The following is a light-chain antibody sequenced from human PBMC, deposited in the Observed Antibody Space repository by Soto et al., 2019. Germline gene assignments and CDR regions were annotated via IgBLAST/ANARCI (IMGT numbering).Light chain of an antibody. J-gene: IGKJ3*01. CDR2: KAS. V-gene: IGKV1-5*03. CDR3: QQYDTYPFT. CDR1: QSITNW. Sequence: DIQMTQSPSTLSASIRDRVTITCRASQSITNWLAWYQQKPGKAPKVLIYKASSLESGVPSRFSGSESGTEFTLAINSLQPDDFATYYCQQYDTYPFTFGPGTKVDIK.